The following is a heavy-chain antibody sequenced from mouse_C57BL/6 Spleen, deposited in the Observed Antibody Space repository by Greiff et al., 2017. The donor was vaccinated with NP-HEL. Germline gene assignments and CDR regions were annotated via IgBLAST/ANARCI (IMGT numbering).Heavy chain of an antibody. CDR2: IDPETGGT. D-gene: IGHD4-1*01. V-gene: IGHV1-15*01. J-gene: IGHJ2*01. CDR1: GYTFTDYE. CDR3: TRSSLLGIDY. Sequence: VQLVESGAELVRPGASVTLSCKASGYTFTDYEMHWVKQTPVHGLEWIGAIDPETGGTAYNQKFKGKAILTADKSSSTAYMELRSLTSEDSAVYYCTRSSLLGIDYWGQGTTLTVSS.